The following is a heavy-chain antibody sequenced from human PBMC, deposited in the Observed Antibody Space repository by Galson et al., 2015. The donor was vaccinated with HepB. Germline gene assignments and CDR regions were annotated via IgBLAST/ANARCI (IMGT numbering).Heavy chain of an antibody. Sequence: SLRLSCAVSGFTFNSYAMHWVRQAPGKGLEWVAIISFDETNEKYADSEKGRFTISRDNSKNTLYLQMNSLRVDDTAVYYCAKGCNGGCYYIDYWGQGTLVTVSS. CDR1: GFTFNSYA. CDR2: ISFDETNE. J-gene: IGHJ4*02. CDR3: AKGCNGGCYYIDY. V-gene: IGHV3-33*05. D-gene: IGHD2-15*01.